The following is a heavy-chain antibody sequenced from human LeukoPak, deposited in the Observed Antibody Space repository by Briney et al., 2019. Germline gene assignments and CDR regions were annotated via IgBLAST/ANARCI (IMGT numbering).Heavy chain of an antibody. J-gene: IGHJ3*02. Sequence: GRTLRLSCAASGFTFSSYAMHWVRQAPGKGLEWVAVISYDGSNKYYADSVKGRFTISRDNSKNTLYLQMNSLGAEDTAVYYCARDPAVGGFWSGYWPRDYAFDIWGQGTMVTVSS. V-gene: IGHV3-30-3*01. CDR2: ISYDGSNK. CDR1: GFTFSSYA. D-gene: IGHD3-3*01. CDR3: ARDPAVGGFWSGYWPRDYAFDI.